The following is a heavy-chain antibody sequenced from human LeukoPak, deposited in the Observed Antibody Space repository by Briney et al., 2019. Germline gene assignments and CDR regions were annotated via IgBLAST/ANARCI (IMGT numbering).Heavy chain of an antibody. V-gene: IGHV3-21*01. CDR1: GFTFSSYA. D-gene: IGHD5-18*01. CDR3: ARVPGAAMEYYFDY. J-gene: IGHJ4*02. CDR2: ISSSSSYI. Sequence: GGSLRLSCAAPGFTFSSYAMSWVRQAPGKGLEWVSSISSSSSYIYYADSVKGRFTISRDNAKNSLYLQMNSLRAEDTAVYYCARVPGAAMEYYFDYWGQGTLVTVSS.